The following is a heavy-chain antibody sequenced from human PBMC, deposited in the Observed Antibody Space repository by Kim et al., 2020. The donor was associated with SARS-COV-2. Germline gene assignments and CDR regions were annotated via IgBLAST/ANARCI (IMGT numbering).Heavy chain of an antibody. J-gene: IGHJ6*02. CDR2: IWYDGSNK. V-gene: IGHV3-33*08. Sequence: GGSLRLSCAASGFTFSSYGMHWVRQAPGKGLEWVAVIWYDGSNKYYADSVKGRFTISRDNSKNTLYLQMNSLRAEDTAVYYCARFRRHVTIFGVEESYYYGMDVWGQGTTVTVSS. CDR3: ARFRRHVTIFGVEESYYYGMDV. D-gene: IGHD3-3*01. CDR1: GFTFSSYG.